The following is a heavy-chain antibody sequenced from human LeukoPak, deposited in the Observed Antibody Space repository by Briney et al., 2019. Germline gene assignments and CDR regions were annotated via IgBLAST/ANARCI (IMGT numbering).Heavy chain of an antibody. CDR2: MNPNSGNT. CDR1: GYTFTSYD. CDR3: ARGLENYYYMDV. D-gene: IGHD5-24*01. J-gene: IGHJ6*03. V-gene: IGHV1-8*03. Sequence: ASVKVSCKASGYTFTSYDINWVRQATGQGLEWMGWMNPNSGNTGYAQKFQGRVTITRNTSISTAYMELSSLRSEDTAVYYCARGLENYYYMDVWGKGTTVTVSS.